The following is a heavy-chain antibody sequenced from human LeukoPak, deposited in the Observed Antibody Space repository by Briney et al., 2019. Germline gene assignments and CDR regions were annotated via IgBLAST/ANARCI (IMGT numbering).Heavy chain of an antibody. J-gene: IGHJ6*02. D-gene: IGHD3-16*01. V-gene: IGHV1-69*13. CDR1: GGTFSSYA. CDR3: AGGGPGGRDYYYGMDV. CDR2: IIPIFGTA. Sequence: SVKVSCKASGGTFSSYAISWVRQAPGQWLELMGGIIPIFGTANYAQKFQGRVTITADESTSTAYMELSSLRSEDTAVYYCAGGGPGGRDYYYGMDVWGQGTTVTVSS.